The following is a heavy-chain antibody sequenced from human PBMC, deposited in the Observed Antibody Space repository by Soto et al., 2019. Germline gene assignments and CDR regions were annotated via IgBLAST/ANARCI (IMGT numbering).Heavy chain of an antibody. V-gene: IGHV4-39*01. Sequence: QLQLQESGPGLVKPSETLSLTCTVSGGSISSSSYYWGWIRQPPGKGLEWIGSIYYSGSTYYNPSLRSRVTISVDTSKNQFSLKLSSVTAADTAVYYCARLPVRFLEWLDRSDDAFDIWGQGTMVTVSS. CDR2: IYYSGST. D-gene: IGHD3-3*01. CDR1: GGSISSSSYY. CDR3: ARLPVRFLEWLDRSDDAFDI. J-gene: IGHJ3*02.